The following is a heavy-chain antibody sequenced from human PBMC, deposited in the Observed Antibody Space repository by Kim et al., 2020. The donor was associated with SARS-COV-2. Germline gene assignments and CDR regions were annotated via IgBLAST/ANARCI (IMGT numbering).Heavy chain of an antibody. J-gene: IGHJ5*02. D-gene: IGHD6-19*01. Sequence: SVKVSCKASGGTFSSYAISWVRQAPGQGLEWMGGIIPIFGTANYAQKFQGRVTITADESTSTAYMELSSLRSEDTAVYYCARDSKGGDSSGTGWFDPWGQGTLVTVSS. CDR3: ARDSKGGDSSGTGWFDP. V-gene: IGHV1-69*13. CDR1: GGTFSSYA. CDR2: IIPIFGTA.